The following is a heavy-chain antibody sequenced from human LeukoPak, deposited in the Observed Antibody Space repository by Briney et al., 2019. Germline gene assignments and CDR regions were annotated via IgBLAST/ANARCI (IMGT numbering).Heavy chain of an antibody. Sequence: ASVKVSCKASGYTFISYYMHWVRQASGQGLEWMGIINPSGGSTSYAQKFQGRVTMTRDTSTSTVYMELSSLRSEDTAVYYCAREGKIYCSGGSCYSAENFDYWGQGTLVTVSS. D-gene: IGHD2-15*01. CDR1: GYTFISYY. CDR3: AREGKIYCSGGSCYSAENFDY. CDR2: INPSGGST. J-gene: IGHJ4*02. V-gene: IGHV1-46*01.